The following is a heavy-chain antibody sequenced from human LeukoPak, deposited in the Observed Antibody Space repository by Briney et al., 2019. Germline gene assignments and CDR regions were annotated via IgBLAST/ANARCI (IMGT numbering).Heavy chain of an antibody. V-gene: IGHV4-34*11. J-gene: IGHJ4*02. CDR1: GGSFSGYS. Sequence: PSETLSLTCAVYGGSFSGYSWSWIRQPPGKGLEWIGYIYYSGSSNYNSSLKGRVTISVDTSKNEFSLKVRSVTAADTAVYFCARTHCEGDCFSAIRYWGQGTPVTVSS. CDR3: ARTHCEGDCFSAIRY. CDR2: IYYSGSS. D-gene: IGHD2-21*02.